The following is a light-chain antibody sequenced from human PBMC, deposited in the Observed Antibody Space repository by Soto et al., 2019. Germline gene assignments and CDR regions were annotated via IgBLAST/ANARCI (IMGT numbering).Light chain of an antibody. V-gene: IGLV8-61*01. Sequence: QTVVTQEPSLSVSPGGTVTFTCGLSSGSVSTNYYPSWYQQTPGQSPRTLMYSTNTRSSGVPDRFPGSILGNKAALTITGAQADDESDYYCVLYMGSGINVFGGGTQLTVL. CDR1: SGSVSTNYY. J-gene: IGLJ7*01. CDR3: VLYMGSGINV. CDR2: STN.